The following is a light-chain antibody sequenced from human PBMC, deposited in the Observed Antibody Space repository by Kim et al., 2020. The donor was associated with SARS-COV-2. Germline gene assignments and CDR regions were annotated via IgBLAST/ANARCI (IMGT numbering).Light chain of an antibody. CDR2: VNN. CDR1: GSNICASYD. V-gene: IGLV1-40*01. CDR3: QSYDRLLSGMV. J-gene: IGLJ2*01. Sequence: RVSWSCTRSGSNICASYDVIWYQHLPGTAPQLLIYVNNNRPSGVADRFSGSKSGTSASLATAGLQAEDEADYYCQSYDRLLSGMVFGGGTQLTVL.